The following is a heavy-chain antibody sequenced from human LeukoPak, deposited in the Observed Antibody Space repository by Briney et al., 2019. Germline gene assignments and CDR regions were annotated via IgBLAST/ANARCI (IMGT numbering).Heavy chain of an antibody. CDR1: GYTFTSYA. J-gene: IGHJ6*02. Sequence: ASVTVSFTASGYTFTSYAMNWVRQAPGQGLEWVGWINTNTGNPTYAQGFQGRFVFSLDTSVSTAYLQISSLKAEDTAVYYCARALDAYCSSTSSAPSYYGMDVWGQGTTVTVSS. D-gene: IGHD2-2*01. V-gene: IGHV7-4-1*02. CDR3: ARALDAYCSSTSSAPSYYGMDV. CDR2: INTNTGNP.